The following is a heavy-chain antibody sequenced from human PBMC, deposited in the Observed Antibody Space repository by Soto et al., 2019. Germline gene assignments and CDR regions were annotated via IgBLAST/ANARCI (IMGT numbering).Heavy chain of an antibody. D-gene: IGHD5-12*01. J-gene: IGHJ4*02. V-gene: IGHV1-69*13. CDR1: GGTFSSYS. Sequence: SVKVSFKASGGTFSSYSMSWVRRAPGRGLACMGRMIPMFGTAEYVQKFQGRVMINADESASTASMEPSSLRSEDTAVHYCVRDGGYDLSRFDYWGQGTLVTVSS. CDR2: MIPMFGTA. CDR3: VRDGGYDLSRFDY.